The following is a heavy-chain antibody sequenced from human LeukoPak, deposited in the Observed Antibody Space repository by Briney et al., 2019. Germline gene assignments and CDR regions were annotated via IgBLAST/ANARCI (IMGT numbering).Heavy chain of an antibody. CDR2: IYYSGST. V-gene: IGHV4-31*03. CDR1: GGSIGSGGYY. CDR3: ARGGTAMVPFDY. J-gene: IGHJ4*02. Sequence: SETLSLTCTVSGGSIGSGGYYWSWIRQHPGKGLEWIGYIYYSGSTYYNPSLKSRVTISVDTSKNQFSLKLSSVTAADTAVYYCARGGTAMVPFDYWGQGTLVTVSS. D-gene: IGHD5-18*01.